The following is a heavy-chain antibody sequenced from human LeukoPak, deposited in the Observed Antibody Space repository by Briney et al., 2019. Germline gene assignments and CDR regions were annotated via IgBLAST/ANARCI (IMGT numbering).Heavy chain of an antibody. CDR1: GFTFSSYW. Sequence: PGGSLRLSCAASGFTFSSYWMSWVRQAPGKGLELVANIKQDGSEKYFVDSVKGRFTISRDNAKNSLYLQMNSLRAEDTAVYYCARDCSSTSCYADYWGQGTLVTVSS. J-gene: IGHJ4*02. CDR2: IKQDGSEK. D-gene: IGHD2-2*01. V-gene: IGHV3-7*01. CDR3: ARDCSSTSCYADY.